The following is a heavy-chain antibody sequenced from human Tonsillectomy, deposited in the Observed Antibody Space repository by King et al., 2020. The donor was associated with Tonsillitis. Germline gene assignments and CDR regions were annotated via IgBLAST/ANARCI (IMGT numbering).Heavy chain of an antibody. CDR2: IRSKPYGGTT. J-gene: IGHJ4*02. Sequence: VQLVESGGGLVQPGRSLRLSCTPSGFTFGDYAMSWFRQAPGKGLEWVGFIRSKPYGGTTEYAASVKGRFTISRDDSKSIAYLQMNSLKTEDTAVYYYTRNHNEFGSGGSCYSAFDYWGQGTLVTVSS. D-gene: IGHD2-15*01. CDR3: TRNHNEFGSGGSCYSAFDY. V-gene: IGHV3-49*03. CDR1: GFTFGDYA.